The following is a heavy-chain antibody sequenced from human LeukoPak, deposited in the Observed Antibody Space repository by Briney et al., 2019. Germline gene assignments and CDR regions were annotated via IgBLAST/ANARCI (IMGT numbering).Heavy chain of an antibody. CDR1: GDSFRSYY. CDR3: ARGRNLEWFDY. J-gene: IGHJ5*01. V-gene: IGHV4-59*01. Sequence: SETLSLTCTVSGDSFRSYYWSWIRQPPGKGLEWIGYIYYSGSTNYNPSLKSRVTISVDTSKNQFSLKLNSVTATDTAVYYCARGRNLEWFDYWGQGTLVTVSS. D-gene: IGHD3-3*01. CDR2: IYYSGST.